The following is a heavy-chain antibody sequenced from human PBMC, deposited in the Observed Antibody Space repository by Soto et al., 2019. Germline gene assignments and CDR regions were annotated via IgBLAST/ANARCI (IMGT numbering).Heavy chain of an antibody. CDR3: AKDLFCYGSGYHKYFYY. CDR1: GFTFSSYA. V-gene: IGHV3-23*01. CDR2: ISGSGGST. D-gene: IGHD3-10*01. J-gene: IGHJ4*01. Sequence: EVQLLESGGGLVQPGGSLRLSCAASGFTFSSYAMGWVRQAPGKGLEWVSDISGSGGSTYYADSVKGRFTISRDNSKNPLQQQMNSLRAEDTAVYYCAKDLFCYGSGYHKYFYYWGHVTLVTVAS.